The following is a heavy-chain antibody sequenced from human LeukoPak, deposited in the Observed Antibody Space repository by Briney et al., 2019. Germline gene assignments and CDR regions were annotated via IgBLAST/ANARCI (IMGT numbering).Heavy chain of an antibody. CDR1: GGSVSSHY. V-gene: IGHV4-59*02. J-gene: IGHJ5*02. D-gene: IGHD2-2*01. CDR3: ARATQRYCSGTTCFPYWFDT. Sequence: PSETLSLTCTVSGGSVSSHYWNWIRQPPGKGLEWIGYTHTSGSPDYSRSLKSRVTISLDASKNQFSLMLSSVTAADTAVYFCARATQRYCSGTTCFPYWFDTWGQGTLATVSS. CDR2: THTSGSP.